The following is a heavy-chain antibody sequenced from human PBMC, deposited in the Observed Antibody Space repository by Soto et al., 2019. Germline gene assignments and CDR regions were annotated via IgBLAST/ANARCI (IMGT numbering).Heavy chain of an antibody. V-gene: IGHV3-21*02. CDR2: ISSSSNYI. CDR1: GFTFSSYN. D-gene: IGHD4-17*01. CDR3: ARENAYGDPNSFDY. Sequence: EVQLVESGGGLVKPGGSLRLSCTASGFTFSSYNMNWVRQAPGKGLEWVSSISSSSNYIYYADSMKGRFTISRDNAKNSLYLHMNSLRAEDTAVYYCARENAYGDPNSFDYWGQGTLVTVSS. J-gene: IGHJ4*02.